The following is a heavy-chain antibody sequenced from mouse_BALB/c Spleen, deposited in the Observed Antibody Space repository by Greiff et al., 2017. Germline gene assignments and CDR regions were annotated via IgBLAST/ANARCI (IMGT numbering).Heavy chain of an antibody. J-gene: IGHJ1*01. CDR3: TRWYYYGTYWYFDV. V-gene: IGHV1S22*01. CDR1: GYTFTSYW. CDR2: IYPGSGST. Sequence: LQQPGSELVRPGASVKLSCKASGYTFTSYWMHWVKQRPGQGLEWIGNIYPGSGSTNYDEKFKSKATLTVDTSSSTAYMQLSSLTSEDSAVYYCTRWYYYGTYWYFDVGGAGTTVTVSS. D-gene: IGHD1-1*01.